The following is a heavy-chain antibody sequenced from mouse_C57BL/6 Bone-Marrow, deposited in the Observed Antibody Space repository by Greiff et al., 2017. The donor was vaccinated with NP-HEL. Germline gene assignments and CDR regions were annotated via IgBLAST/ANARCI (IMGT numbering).Heavy chain of an antibody. CDR2: IDPSDSYN. J-gene: IGHJ4*01. V-gene: IGHV1-69*01. D-gene: IGHD2-4*01. Sequence: VQLQQSGAELVMPGASVKLSCKASGYTFTSYWMHWVKQRPGQGLEWIGEIDPSDSYNNYNQKLKGKSTLTVDKSTSTAYMQLSSLTSEDSAVYYCAKGIYDYDGGYAMDYWGQGTSVTVSS. CDR1: GYTFTSYW. CDR3: AKGIYDYDGGYAMDY.